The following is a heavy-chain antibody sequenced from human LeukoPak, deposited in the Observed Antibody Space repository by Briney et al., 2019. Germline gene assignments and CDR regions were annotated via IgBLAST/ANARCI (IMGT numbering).Heavy chain of an antibody. CDR1: GGSISSYY. J-gene: IGHJ5*02. V-gene: IGHV4-39*01. CDR2: IYYSGST. Sequence: SETLSLTCTVSGGSISSYYWGWIRQPPGKGLEWIGSIYYSGSTYYNPSLKSRVTISVDTSKNQFSLKLSSVTAADTAVYYCARPARLVGATSPGGFDPWGQGTLVTVSS. CDR3: ARPARLVGATSPGGFDP. D-gene: IGHD1-26*01.